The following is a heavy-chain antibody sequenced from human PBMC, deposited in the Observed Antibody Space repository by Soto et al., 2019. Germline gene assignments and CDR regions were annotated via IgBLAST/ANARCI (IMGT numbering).Heavy chain of an antibody. CDR1: GGSIKVGGYY. CDR3: ARPAYSDYST. J-gene: IGHJ4*02. V-gene: IGHV4-39*01. Sequence: SETLSLTCTVSGGSIKVGGYYWGWIRQPPGKGLEWLATIYYSGTTYYNPSLKSRLTISLDTSRNLFSLDLTSVTAADTAFYYCARPAYSDYSTWGQGTLVTVSS. CDR2: IYYSGTT. D-gene: IGHD5-12*01.